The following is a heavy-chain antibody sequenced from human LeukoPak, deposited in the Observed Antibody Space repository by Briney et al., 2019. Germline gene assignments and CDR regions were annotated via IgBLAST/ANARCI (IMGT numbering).Heavy chain of an antibody. CDR3: ARGRVVVAATYFDY. V-gene: IGHV3-30-3*01. CDR2: ISYDGSNK. Sequence: PGGSLRLSCAASGFTFSSYAMHWVRQAPGKGLEWVAVISYDGSNKYYADSVKGRFTISRDNSKNTLYLQMNSLRAEDTAVYYCARGRVVVAATYFDYWGQGTLVTVSS. J-gene: IGHJ4*02. CDR1: GFTFSSYA. D-gene: IGHD2-15*01.